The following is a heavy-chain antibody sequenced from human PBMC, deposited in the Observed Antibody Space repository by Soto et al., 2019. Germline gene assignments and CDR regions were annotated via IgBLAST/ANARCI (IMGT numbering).Heavy chain of an antibody. J-gene: IGHJ6*02. V-gene: IGHV3-23*01. Sequence: GGSLRLSCAASGFTFSSYAMSWVRQAPGKGLEWVSAISGSGGSTYYADSVKGRFTISRENSKNTLYLQMNSLRAEDTAVYYCAKEAGYCSGGSCYYYYGMDVWGQGTTVTVSS. CDR2: ISGSGGST. CDR1: GFTFSSYA. CDR3: AKEAGYCSGGSCYYYYGMDV. D-gene: IGHD2-15*01.